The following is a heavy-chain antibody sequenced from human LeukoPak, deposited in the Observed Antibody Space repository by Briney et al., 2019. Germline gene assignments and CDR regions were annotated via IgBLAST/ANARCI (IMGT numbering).Heavy chain of an antibody. CDR1: GLTFSSYS. V-gene: IGHV3-30*04. CDR3: ARGAVPGEPSYFDY. J-gene: IGHJ4*01. CDR2: VLYDGFNK. Sequence: PGGSLRLSCTASGLTFSSYSMRWVRQAPGKGLDWLEIVLYDGFNKYYADSVKGRFTISRDNSKNSFYLQMNNLKNDDTAVYFCARGAVPGEPSYFDYWGHGTRVTVSS. D-gene: IGHD6-19*01.